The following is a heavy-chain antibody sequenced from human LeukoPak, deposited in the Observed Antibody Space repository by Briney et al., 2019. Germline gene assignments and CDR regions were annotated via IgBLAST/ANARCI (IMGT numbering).Heavy chain of an antibody. V-gene: IGHV3-33*01. Sequence: GGSLRLSCVASGFTFSNYGMHWVRQAPGKGLEWVALIWCDGSNEKYADSVKGRFTISRDNSKNTVSLQMDSLRAEDTAVYYCARLQSKYIDYWGQGTLVTVSS. D-gene: IGHD2/OR15-2a*01. J-gene: IGHJ4*02. CDR3: ARLQSKYIDY. CDR2: IWCDGSNE. CDR1: GFTFSNYG.